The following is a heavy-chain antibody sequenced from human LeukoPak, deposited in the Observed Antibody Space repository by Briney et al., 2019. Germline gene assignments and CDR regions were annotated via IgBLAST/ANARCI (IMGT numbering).Heavy chain of an antibody. CDR1: GGSISSYY. J-gene: IGHJ4*02. CDR3: ARVSGYDWESFYDY. Sequence: SETQSLTCTVSGGSISSYYWSWIRQPPGKGLEWIGYIYYSGSTNYNPSLKSRVTISVDTSKKQFSLKLRSVTAADTAVYYCARVSGYDWESFYDYWAREPWSPSPQ. CDR2: IYYSGST. D-gene: IGHD5-12*01. V-gene: IGHV4-59*01.